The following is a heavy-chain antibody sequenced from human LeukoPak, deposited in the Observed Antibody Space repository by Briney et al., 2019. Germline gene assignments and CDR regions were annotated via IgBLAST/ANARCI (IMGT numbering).Heavy chain of an antibody. CDR3: AKDNRGYSYGDAFDF. CDR1: GFTFDDYA. CDR2: ISWNGGSI. V-gene: IGHV3-9*01. D-gene: IGHD5-18*01. Sequence: GGSLRLSCAASGFTFDDYAMHWVRQAPGKGLEWVSGISWNGGSIGYADSVKGRFTISRDNAKNSLYLQMNSLRAEDTALYYCAKDNRGYSYGDAFDFWGQGQMVTVTS. J-gene: IGHJ3*01.